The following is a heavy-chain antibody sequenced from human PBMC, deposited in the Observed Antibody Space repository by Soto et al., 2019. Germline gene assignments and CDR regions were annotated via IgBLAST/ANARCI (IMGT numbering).Heavy chain of an antibody. J-gene: IGHJ4*02. V-gene: IGHV4-34*01. CDR1: GGSFSGYY. CDR3: ARLHDFWSGYYLKYFDY. D-gene: IGHD3-3*01. Sequence: SETLSLTCAVYGGSFSGYYWSWIRQPPGKGLEWIGEINHRGRTNHNPSLKSRVTISVDTSKNQFSLKLSSVTAADTAVYYCARLHDFWSGYYLKYFDYWGQGILVTVSP. CDR2: INHRGRT.